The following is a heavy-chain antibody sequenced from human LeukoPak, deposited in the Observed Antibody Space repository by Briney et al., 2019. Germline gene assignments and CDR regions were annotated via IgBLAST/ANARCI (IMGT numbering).Heavy chain of an antibody. CDR3: ARDPSYSSSWYRGDYFDY. Sequence: SETLSLTCTVSGGSISSYYWSWIRQPAGKGLEWIGRIYTSGSTNYNPSLKSRVTMSVDTSKNQFSLKLSSVTAADTAVYYCARDPSYSSSWYRGDYFDYWGQGTLVTVSS. J-gene: IGHJ4*02. CDR1: GGSISSYY. D-gene: IGHD6-13*01. CDR2: IYTSGST. V-gene: IGHV4-4*07.